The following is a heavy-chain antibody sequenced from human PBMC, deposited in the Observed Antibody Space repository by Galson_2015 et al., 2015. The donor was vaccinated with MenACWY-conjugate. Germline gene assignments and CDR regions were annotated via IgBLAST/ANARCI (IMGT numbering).Heavy chain of an antibody. CDR2: IDNDGSRI. Sequence: SLRLSCAASGFTFSNYWMHWVRQGPGKGLEWLSRIDNDGSRITYADSVKGRFTISRDNAKNTLYLQISSVRADDTAVYYCSRGGEAKLIIVGGISDIWGQGTTVTVSS. D-gene: IGHD1-26*01. V-gene: IGHV3-74*01. CDR3: SRGGEAKLIIVGGISDI. CDR1: GFTFSNYW. J-gene: IGHJ3*02.